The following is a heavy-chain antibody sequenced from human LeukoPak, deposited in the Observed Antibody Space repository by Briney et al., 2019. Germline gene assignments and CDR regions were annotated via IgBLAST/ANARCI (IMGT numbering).Heavy chain of an antibody. Sequence: GGSLRLSCAASGFTFSNYGMHWVRQAPGKGLEWVAVISYDGSNKYYADSVKGRFTISRDNSKNTLYLQMNSLRAEDTAVYYCARDSTTRGWFGEGLFDYWGQGTLVTVSS. CDR3: ARDSTTRGWFGEGLFDY. V-gene: IGHV3-30*05. CDR1: GFTFSNYG. D-gene: IGHD3-10*01. J-gene: IGHJ4*02. CDR2: ISYDGSNK.